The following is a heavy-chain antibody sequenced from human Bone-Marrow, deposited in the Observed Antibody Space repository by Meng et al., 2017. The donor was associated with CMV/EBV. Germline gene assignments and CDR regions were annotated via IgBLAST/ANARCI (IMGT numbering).Heavy chain of an antibody. Sequence: FSNYWISWVRQAPGKGLAWVANIQDDGSEKYYVGSVKGRFTISRDNAKNSLYLQVNSLRAEDTAVYYCARDLSYCSSTTCYGGSVDYWGQGTLVTVSS. D-gene: IGHD2-2*01. V-gene: IGHV3-7*04. CDR1: FSNYW. CDR3: ARDLSYCSSTTCYGGSVDY. J-gene: IGHJ4*02. CDR2: IQDDGSEK.